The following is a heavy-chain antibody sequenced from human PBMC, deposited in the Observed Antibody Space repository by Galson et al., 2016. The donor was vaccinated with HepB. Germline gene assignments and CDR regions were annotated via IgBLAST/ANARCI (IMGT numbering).Heavy chain of an antibody. CDR3: VRGTTVTPPTTDS. D-gene: IGHD4-17*01. Sequence: SLRLSCAASGFSFSASAMHWVRQASGKGLEWLGRIREKANNYATAYAASVEGRFTISRDDSNNTAYLQMNSLKTEDTAVYYCVRGTTVTPPTTDSWGQGTLVTVSS. CDR1: GFSFSASA. J-gene: IGHJ4*02. V-gene: IGHV3-73*01. CDR2: IREKANNYAT.